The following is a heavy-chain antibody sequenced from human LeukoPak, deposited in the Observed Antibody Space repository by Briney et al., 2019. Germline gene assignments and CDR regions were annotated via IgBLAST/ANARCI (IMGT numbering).Heavy chain of an antibody. CDR2: IYYSGST. V-gene: IGHV4-39*01. CDR3: ARPGSGWYPSYYFDY. J-gene: IGHJ4*02. Sequence: SETLSLTCTVSGGSISSSSYYWGWIRQPPGKGLEWIGSIYYSGSTYYNPSLKSRVTISVDTSKNQFSLRLSSVTAADTAVYYCARPGSGWYPSYYFDYWGQGTLVTVSS. D-gene: IGHD6-19*01. CDR1: GGSISSSSYY.